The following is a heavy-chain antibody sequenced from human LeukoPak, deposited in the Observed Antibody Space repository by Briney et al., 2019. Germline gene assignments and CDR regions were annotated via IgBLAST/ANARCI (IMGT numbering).Heavy chain of an antibody. CDR2: IIGTGDTT. J-gene: IGHJ3*02. CDR3: AKDPLYDFWSGYFPRDAFDI. CDR1: GFTLRSYA. V-gene: IGHV3-23*01. D-gene: IGHD3-3*01. Sequence: GGSLRLSCEASGFTLRSYAMTWVRQAPGVGLEWVSAIIGTGDTTYYADSAKGRFTTSRDNSKNTLYLQMNSLRAEDTAVYYCAKDPLYDFWSGYFPRDAFDIWGQGTMVTVSS.